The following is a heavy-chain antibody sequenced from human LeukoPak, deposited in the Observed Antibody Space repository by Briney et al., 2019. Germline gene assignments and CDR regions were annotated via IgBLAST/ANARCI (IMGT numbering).Heavy chain of an antibody. Sequence: VASVKVSCKASGYTFTSYYMHWVRQAPGQGLEWMGIINPSSGSTSYAQKFQGRVTMTRDTSTSTVYMELSSLRSEDTAVYYCAREGGSGYYRAYGMDVWGQGTTVTVSS. J-gene: IGHJ6*02. CDR3: AREGGSGYYRAYGMDV. D-gene: IGHD3-22*01. V-gene: IGHV1-46*01. CDR2: INPSSGST. CDR1: GYTFTSYY.